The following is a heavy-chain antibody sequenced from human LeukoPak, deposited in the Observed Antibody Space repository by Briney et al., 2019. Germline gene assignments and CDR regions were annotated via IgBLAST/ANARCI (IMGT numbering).Heavy chain of an antibody. Sequence: GGSLRLSCAASGFTVSSDYMSWVRQAPGKGLEWVSVVYSGGSTYYADSVKGRFTISRDNSKNTLYLQMNSLRAEDTAVYYCARDPFGCSSTSCYDAFDIWGQGTMVTVSS. CDR1: GFTVSSDY. CDR2: VYSGGST. J-gene: IGHJ3*02. V-gene: IGHV3-53*01. D-gene: IGHD2-2*01. CDR3: ARDPFGCSSTSCYDAFDI.